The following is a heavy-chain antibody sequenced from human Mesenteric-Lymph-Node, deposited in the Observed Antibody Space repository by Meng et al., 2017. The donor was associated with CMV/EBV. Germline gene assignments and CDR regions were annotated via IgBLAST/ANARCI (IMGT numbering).Heavy chain of an antibody. CDR2: IYSGGST. D-gene: IGHD2-21*01. CDR1: GFSVSTNF. J-gene: IGHJ6*02. Sequence: GESLKISCAASGFSVSTNFMTWVRQAPGKGLEWVSIIYSGGSTYYADSVKGRFTISRDNSKRTVYLQMNSLRAEDTAVYYCAKGQVVIASYYYGMDVWGQGTTVTVSS. CDR3: AKGQVVIASYYYGMDV. V-gene: IGHV3-53*01.